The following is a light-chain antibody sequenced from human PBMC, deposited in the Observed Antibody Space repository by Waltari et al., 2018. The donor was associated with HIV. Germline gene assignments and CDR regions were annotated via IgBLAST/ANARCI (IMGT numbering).Light chain of an antibody. J-gene: IGLJ1*01. CDR2: EVS. V-gene: IGLV2-14*01. Sequence: QSALTQPASVSGSPGQSITISCTGTSSDVGGYNFVSWYQQYPGKAPKLLSYEVSNRPSGASVRFSGSKSANTASLTISGRRAYDEADYYCISYTTSSTLYVFGSGTTVAVL. CDR1: SSDVGGYNF. CDR3: ISYTTSSTLYV.